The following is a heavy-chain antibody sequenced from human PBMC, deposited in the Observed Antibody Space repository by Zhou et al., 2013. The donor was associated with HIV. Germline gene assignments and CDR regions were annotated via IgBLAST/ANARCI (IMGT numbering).Heavy chain of an antibody. Sequence: QVQLLQSGGEVKKPGASVKVSCKASGYTFTSYDINWVRQATGQGLEWMGWMNPNSGNTGYAQKFQGRVTMTRNTSISTAYMELSSLRSEDTAVYYCTRGNKYSSGWYFRGVIWFDPWGQGTLVTVSS. CDR3: TRGNKYSSGWYFRGVIWFDP. J-gene: IGHJ5*02. CDR2: MNPNSGNT. D-gene: IGHD6-19*01. CDR1: GYTFTSYD. V-gene: IGHV1-8*01.